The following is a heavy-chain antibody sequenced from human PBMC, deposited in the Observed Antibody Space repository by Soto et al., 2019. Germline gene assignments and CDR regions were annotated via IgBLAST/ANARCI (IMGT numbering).Heavy chain of an antibody. CDR3: AMRDGYNYFDF. D-gene: IGHD5-12*01. J-gene: IGHJ4*02. CDR2: ISSTSSFT. CDR1: GFTFSDSY. Sequence: QVQLVESGGGLVKPGGSLRLSCVASGFTFSDSYMSWVRQAPGKGLEWVSYISSTSSFTDYAESVKGRFIISRDNAKNSLFLQMNSLRAEDTALYYCAMRDGYNYFDFWGQGTLVSVSS. V-gene: IGHV3-11*06.